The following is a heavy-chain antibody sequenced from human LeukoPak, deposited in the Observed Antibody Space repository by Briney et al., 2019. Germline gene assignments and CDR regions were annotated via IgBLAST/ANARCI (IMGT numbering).Heavy chain of an antibody. CDR1: GFTFSSYG. D-gene: IGHD6-13*01. CDR3: ARESQSSYVDC. J-gene: IGHJ4*02. CDR2: INSDGSST. Sequence: GGSLRLSCAASGFTFSSYGMQWVRQAPGKGQVWVSRINSDGSSTGYADSVKGRFTISRDNAKNTLYLQMNSLRAEDTAVYYCARESQSSYVDCWGQGTLVTVSS. V-gene: IGHV3-74*01.